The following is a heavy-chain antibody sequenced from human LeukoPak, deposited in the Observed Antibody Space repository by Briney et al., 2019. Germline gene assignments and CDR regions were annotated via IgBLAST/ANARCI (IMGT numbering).Heavy chain of an antibody. CDR3: ARDKGHDYVWGSYRYTSHFDY. D-gene: IGHD3-16*02. CDR1: GGSFSGYY. J-gene: IGHJ4*02. CDR2: INHSGST. V-gene: IGHV4-34*01. Sequence: KPSETLSLTCAVYGGSFSGYYWSWIRQPPGKGREWFGEINHSGSTNYNPSLKSRVTISVDASKNQFSLKLSSVTAADTAVYYCARDKGHDYVWGSYRYTSHFDYWGQGTLVTVSS.